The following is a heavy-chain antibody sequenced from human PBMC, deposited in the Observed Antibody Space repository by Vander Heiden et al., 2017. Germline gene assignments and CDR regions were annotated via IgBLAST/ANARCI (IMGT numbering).Heavy chain of an antibody. CDR2: ISGRGGST. J-gene: IGHJ4*02. Sequence: EVQLLESGGGLVQPGGSLRLSCAASGFTFSSYAMSWVRQAPGKGLEWVPAISGRGGSTYYADSVQGRFTISRDNSKNTLYLQMNSLRAEDTAVYYCAKDDYDYDILTSGDWGQGTLVTVSS. CDR3: AKDDYDYDILTSGD. V-gene: IGHV3-23*01. CDR1: GFTFSSYA. D-gene: IGHD3-9*01.